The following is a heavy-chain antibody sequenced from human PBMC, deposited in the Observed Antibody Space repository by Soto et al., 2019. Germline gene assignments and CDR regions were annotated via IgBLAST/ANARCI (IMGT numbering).Heavy chain of an antibody. Sequence: SQTLSLTCSISGDSVSSNSAAWNWIRQSPSIGLECLGRKYYRSKWYNYYAVSLKSRITIKPETSKNQFSLQLNSVTPEDTAVYYCAIQGYSSGWYGGYYYYYGMDXWGRVTTLAVS. CDR1: GDSVSSNSAA. CDR2: KYYRSKWYN. CDR3: AIQGYSSGWYGGYYYYYGMDX. V-gene: IGHV6-1*01. J-gene: IGHJ6*02. D-gene: IGHD6-19*01.